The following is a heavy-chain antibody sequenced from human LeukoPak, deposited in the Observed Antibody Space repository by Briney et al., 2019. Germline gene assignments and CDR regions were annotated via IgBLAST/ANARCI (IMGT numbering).Heavy chain of an antibody. J-gene: IGHJ5*02. CDR3: AKDRYSNYGNWFDP. Sequence: PGGSLRLSCVASGFNFSDYAMNWVRQAPGKGLEWVSAISGSGGTTHYADSVKGRFAISRDNSKNTLSLQMSHLRHEDTARYYCAKDRYSNYGNWFDPWGQGNQVTVFS. CDR1: GFNFSDYA. D-gene: IGHD4-11*01. CDR2: ISGSGGTT. V-gene: IGHV3-23*01.